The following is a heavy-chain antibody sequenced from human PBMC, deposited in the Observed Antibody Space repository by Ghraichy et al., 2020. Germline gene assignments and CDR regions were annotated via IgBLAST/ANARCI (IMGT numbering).Heavy chain of an antibody. Sequence: GGSLRLSCAASGFSFSADNMIWVRQAPGEGLEWVSSIGFSGINKHYAKSVKGRFTISRDNADNSLYLQMDSLRAEDTAVYYCARIREPHYFDFWGQGTLVTVSS. CDR2: IGFSGINK. D-gene: IGHD1-26*01. J-gene: IGHJ4*02. CDR3: ARIREPHYFDF. CDR1: GFSFSADN. V-gene: IGHV3-21*01.